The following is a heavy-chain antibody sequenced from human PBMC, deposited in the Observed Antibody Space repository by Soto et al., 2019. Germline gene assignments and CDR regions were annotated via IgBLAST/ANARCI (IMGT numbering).Heavy chain of an antibody. D-gene: IGHD5-18*01. CDR3: ARGGVDTAMAGYYGMDV. CDR2: INHSGST. CDR1: GGSFSGYY. Sequence: QVQLQQWGAGLLKPSETLSLTCAVYGGSFSGYYWSWIRQPPGKGLEWIGEINHSGSTNYNPSIKSRVNISGDTSKNQFSLKLSSVAAADTAVYYCARGGVDTAMAGYYGMDVWGQGTKVTVSS. J-gene: IGHJ6*02. V-gene: IGHV4-34*01.